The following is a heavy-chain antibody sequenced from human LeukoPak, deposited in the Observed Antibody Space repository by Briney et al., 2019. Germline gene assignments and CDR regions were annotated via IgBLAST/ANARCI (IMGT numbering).Heavy chain of an antibody. J-gene: IGHJ5*02. CDR2: IWYDGRNK. CDR1: GFTFSSYG. V-gene: IGHV3-33*01. Sequence: GTSLRLSCAASGFTFSSYGMHWVRQAPGKGLEWVAIIWYDGRNKYYADSVKGRFTISRDNSKNTLYLQMNSLRAEDTAVYYCARAAAGPNNWFDPWGQGTLVTVSS. CDR3: ARAAAGPNNWFDP. D-gene: IGHD6-13*01.